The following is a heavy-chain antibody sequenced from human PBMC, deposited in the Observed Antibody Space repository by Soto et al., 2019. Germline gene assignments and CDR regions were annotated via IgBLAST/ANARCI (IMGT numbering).Heavy chain of an antibody. CDR3: TRAGGSYYFDF. Sequence: EVQLVESGGGLVLPGGSLRLSCAASGFTFSSLWMSWVRQAPGKGLEWVANIKPDGSDQYYVDSVKGRFTISRDNARNSLYLQMNSLIRDDTAVYYCTRAGGSYYFDFWGQGTLVTVSA. D-gene: IGHD3-10*01. CDR2: IKPDGSDQ. CDR1: GFTFSSLW. V-gene: IGHV3-7*01. J-gene: IGHJ4*02.